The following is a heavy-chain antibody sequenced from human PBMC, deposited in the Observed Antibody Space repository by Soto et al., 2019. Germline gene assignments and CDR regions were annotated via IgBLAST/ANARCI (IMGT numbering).Heavy chain of an antibody. CDR2: ISGSGGST. V-gene: IGHV3-23*01. CDR1: GFTFSNYA. CDR3: AKDIVKTGLDGFEI. Sequence: EVQLLESGGGTVPPGGSLRLSCAASGFTFSNYAMSWVRQAPGRGLEWVLAISGSGGSTYQPDSVKGRFAISSDNSKNTLFLQMNSLRAEDTAIYYCAKDIVKTGLDGFEIWGQGTMVTVSS. D-gene: IGHD1-1*01. J-gene: IGHJ3*02.